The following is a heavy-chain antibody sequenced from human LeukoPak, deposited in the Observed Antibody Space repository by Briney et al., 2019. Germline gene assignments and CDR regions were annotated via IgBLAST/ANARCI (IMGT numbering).Heavy chain of an antibody. J-gene: IGHJ4*02. CDR2: ISGSGGST. D-gene: IGHD3-22*01. CDR1: GFTFSSYG. Sequence: LPGGSLRLSCAASGFTFSSYGMSWVRQAPGKGLEWVSAISGSGGSTYYADSVKGRFTISRDNSKNTLYLQMNSLRAEDTAVYYCAKGTYYYDSSGYYGGYYFDYWGQGTLVTVSS. V-gene: IGHV3-23*01. CDR3: AKGTYYYDSSGYYGGYYFDY.